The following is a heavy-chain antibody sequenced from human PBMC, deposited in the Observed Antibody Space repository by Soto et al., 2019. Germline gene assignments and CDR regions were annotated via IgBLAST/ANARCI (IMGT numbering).Heavy chain of an antibody. CDR3: ARDLDGSGSYYTDY. CDR1: GYTFTNYG. V-gene: IGHV1-18*01. D-gene: IGHD3-10*01. Sequence: ASVKVSCKASGYTFTNYGISWVRQAPGQGLEWMGWISHWGKTSYAQKLQGRVTMTTDTSAGTAFMELRSLRSDDTAMYFCARDLDGSGSYYTDYWGQGTLVTVSS. J-gene: IGHJ4*02. CDR2: ISHWGKT.